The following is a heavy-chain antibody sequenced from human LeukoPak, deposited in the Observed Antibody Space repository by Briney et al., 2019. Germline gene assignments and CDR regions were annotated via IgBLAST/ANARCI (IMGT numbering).Heavy chain of an antibody. CDR2: IKSKTDGGTT. Sequence: GGSLRLSCAASGLTFSNAWMAWVRQAPGKGLEWVGRIKSKTDGGTTDDATPVKGGFTISRDDSENTLHLQMNSLKTEDTAVYYCATDDPRWSYWGQGTLVTVSS. CDR1: GLTFSNAW. J-gene: IGHJ4*02. CDR3: ATDDPRWSY. V-gene: IGHV3-15*01. D-gene: IGHD4-23*01.